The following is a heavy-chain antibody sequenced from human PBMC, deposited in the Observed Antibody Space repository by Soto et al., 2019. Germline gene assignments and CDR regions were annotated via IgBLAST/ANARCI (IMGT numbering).Heavy chain of an antibody. CDR2: MNPNSGNT. CDR3: ARSRLSTYFECRSPKDYYYYGMDI. V-gene: IGHV1-8*01. D-gene: IGHD3-3*01. CDR1: GYRITRYD. Sequence: VKVSCKAAGYRITRYDINWVRKATGQGLEWMGWMNPNSGNTGYAQKFQGRVTMTRNTSISTAYMELSSLRSEVTAVYYCARSRLSTYFECRSPKDYYYYGMDICAEATTVTVSS. J-gene: IGHJ6*02.